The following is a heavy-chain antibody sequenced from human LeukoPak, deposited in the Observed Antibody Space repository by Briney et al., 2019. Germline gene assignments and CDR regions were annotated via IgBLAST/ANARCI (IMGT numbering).Heavy chain of an antibody. V-gene: IGHV3-53*01. Sequence: PGGSLRLSCAASGFTVITNDMTWVGQAPGKGVEWVSVLYSDGNTKYADSVQGRFTISRDNSKNTLYLEMNSLSPDDTAVYYCARGVEPLAANTLAYWGQGTLVTVSS. CDR1: GFTVITND. D-gene: IGHD1-14*01. CDR2: LYSDGNT. CDR3: ARGVEPLAANTLAY. J-gene: IGHJ4*02.